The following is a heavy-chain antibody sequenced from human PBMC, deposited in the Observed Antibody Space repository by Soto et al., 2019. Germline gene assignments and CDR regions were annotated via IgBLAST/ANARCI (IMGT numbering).Heavy chain of an antibody. CDR2: IYYTGST. CDR1: GASTGSGGSY. V-gene: IGHV4-31*03. Sequence: QVQLQESGPGLVKTSQTLSLTCTVSGASTGSGGSYWSWILQHPGKGLEWIGYIYYTGSTYYSPSLKSRASISVDTSNNQFSLKLDSATAADTAVYYCARADYGDRGLAFDSWGQGTLVTVSS. D-gene: IGHD4-17*01. J-gene: IGHJ4*02. CDR3: ARADYGDRGLAFDS.